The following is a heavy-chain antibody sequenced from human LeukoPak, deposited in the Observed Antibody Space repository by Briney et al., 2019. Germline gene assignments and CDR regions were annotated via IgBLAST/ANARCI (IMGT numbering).Heavy chain of an antibody. CDR1: GYPFTSFG. V-gene: IGHV1-18*01. J-gene: IGHJ3*02. CDR2: ISGNKGDT. Sequence: ASVKVSCKASGYPFTSFGISWVRQAPGKGLEWRGCISGNKGDTIYAQKVQGRVTMTTDRSTSTTHMELRSLRPDDTAVYYCARGSYGEVAFDIWGQGTMVTVSS. CDR3: ARGSYGEVAFDI. D-gene: IGHD4-17*01.